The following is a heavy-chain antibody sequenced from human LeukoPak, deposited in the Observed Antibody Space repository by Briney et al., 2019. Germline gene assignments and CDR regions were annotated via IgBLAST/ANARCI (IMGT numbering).Heavy chain of an antibody. D-gene: IGHD2-2*01. CDR3: ARDGPVPAAKDHDAFDI. J-gene: IGHJ3*02. Sequence: SVNVSCKASGGTFSSYAISWVRQAPGQGLEWMGGIIPIFGTANYAQKFQGRVTITADESTSTAYMELSSLRSEDAAVYYCARDGPVPAAKDHDAFDIWGQGTMVTVSS. CDR2: IIPIFGTA. CDR1: GGTFSSYA. V-gene: IGHV1-69*13.